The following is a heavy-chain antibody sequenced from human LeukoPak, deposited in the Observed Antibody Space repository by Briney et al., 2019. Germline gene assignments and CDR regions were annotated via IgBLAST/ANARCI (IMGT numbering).Heavy chain of an antibody. CDR2: IYYSGST. CDR3: ASKTYYYDSSGYYPAFLGALDI. D-gene: IGHD3-22*01. CDR1: GGSISSHY. V-gene: IGHV4-59*11. J-gene: IGHJ3*02. Sequence: PSETLSLTCTVSGGSISSHYWSWIRQPPGKGLEWIGYIYYSGSTNYNPSLKSRVTISVDTSKNQFSLKLSSVTAADTAVYYCASKTYYYDSSGYYPAFLGALDIWGQGTMVTVSS.